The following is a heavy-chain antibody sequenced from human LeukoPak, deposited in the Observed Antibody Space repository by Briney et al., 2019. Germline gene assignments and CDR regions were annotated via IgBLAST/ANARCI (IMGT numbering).Heavy chain of an antibody. Sequence: SETLSLTCGVYGGSFSGYYWSWIRQSPGRGLEWIGEINQSGRTNYNPSLKSRVTISVDTSKNQFSLKLSPLAAADTGVYYCATKYSVAVAANPPYFDYWGQGTLVTVSS. CDR2: INQSGRT. D-gene: IGHD6-19*01. CDR1: GGSFSGYY. V-gene: IGHV4-34*01. J-gene: IGHJ4*02. CDR3: ATKYSVAVAANPPYFDY.